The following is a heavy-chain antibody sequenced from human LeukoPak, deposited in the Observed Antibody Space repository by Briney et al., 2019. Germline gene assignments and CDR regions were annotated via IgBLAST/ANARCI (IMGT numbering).Heavy chain of an antibody. CDR2: IYHSGNT. CDR3: ARVLYYGSGSGTFDV. V-gene: IGHV4-38-2*01. Sequence: PSETLSLTCAVSGYSISSGYYWGWIRQPPGKGLEWIGSIYHSGNTYYNPSLKSRVTISIDTSKNRFSLKLNSVTAADTAVYYCARVLYYGSGSGTFDVWGQGTMVTVSS. CDR1: GYSISSGYY. J-gene: IGHJ3*01. D-gene: IGHD3-10*01.